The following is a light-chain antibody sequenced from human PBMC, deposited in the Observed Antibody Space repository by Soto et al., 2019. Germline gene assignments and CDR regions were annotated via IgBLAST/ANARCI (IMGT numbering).Light chain of an antibody. J-gene: IGKJ4*01. Sequence: EIVLTQSPGTLSLSPGERSTLSCRASQSVSSSYLAWYQQKPGQAPRLLIYGASIRATGIPDRFSGSGSGPDITLTISRLEPEDFAVYYCHEYGSSPTFGGGVKVEIK. CDR2: GAS. V-gene: IGKV3-20*01. CDR3: HEYGSSPT. CDR1: QSVSSSY.